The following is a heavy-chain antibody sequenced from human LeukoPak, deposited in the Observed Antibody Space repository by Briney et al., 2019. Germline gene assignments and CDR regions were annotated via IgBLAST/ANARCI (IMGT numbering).Heavy chain of an antibody. CDR2: VKEDGSEK. D-gene: IGHD5-18*01. J-gene: IGHJ4*02. CDR1: GLSFNSKW. Sequence: GGSLRLSCAASGLSFNSKWMSWVRQAPGKGLEWVANVKEDGSEKFHVGSVRGRFTISRDNAKNSLYLQMNSLRAEDTAVYYCARDRWGYSYEGYWGQGTLVTVSS. CDR3: ARDRWGYSYEGY. V-gene: IGHV3-7*01.